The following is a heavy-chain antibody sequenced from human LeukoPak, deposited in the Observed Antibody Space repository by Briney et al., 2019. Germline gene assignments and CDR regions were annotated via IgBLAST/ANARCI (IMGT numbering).Heavy chain of an antibody. V-gene: IGHV3-11*03. CDR3: ARGASYCSGGSCNDH. CDR1: GFAFSDYY. CDR2: ISSSSSYT. J-gene: IGHJ5*02. Sequence: GGSLRLSCAASGFAFSDYYTSWIRQAPGKGLEWVSYISSSSSYTNYADSVKGRFTISRDTAKNSLYLQMNSLRAEDTAVYYCARGASYCSGGSCNDHWGQGTLVTVSS. D-gene: IGHD2-15*01.